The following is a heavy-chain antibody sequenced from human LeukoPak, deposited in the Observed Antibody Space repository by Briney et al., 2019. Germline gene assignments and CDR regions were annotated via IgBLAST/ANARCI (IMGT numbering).Heavy chain of an antibody. CDR1: GYTFTSYV. J-gene: IGHJ4*02. CDR3: ARGTRYSGSYYVDY. CDR2: VSAYNGNT. D-gene: IGHD1-26*01. V-gene: IGHV1-18*01. Sequence: ASVKVSCKASGYTFTSYVISWVRQAPGQGLEWMGWVSAYNGNTNYAQKLQGRVTMTTDTSTSTAYMELRSLRSDDTAVYYCARGTRYSGSYYVDYWGQGTLVTVSS.